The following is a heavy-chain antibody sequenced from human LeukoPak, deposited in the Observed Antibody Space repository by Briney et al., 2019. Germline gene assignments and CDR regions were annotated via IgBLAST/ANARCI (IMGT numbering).Heavy chain of an antibody. D-gene: IGHD2-2*01. J-gene: IGHJ5*02. CDR2: IYTSGST. CDR3: ARESTTTWGGRFDP. V-gene: IGHV4-4*07. CDR1: GGSLTSYY. Sequence: SETLSLTCTVSGGSLTSYYQSWSRQPAGKGLEWIGRIYTSGSTNYNPSLKSRVTMSVDTSKNQFSLKLSSVTAADTAVYYCARESTTTWGGRFDPWGQGTQVTVFS.